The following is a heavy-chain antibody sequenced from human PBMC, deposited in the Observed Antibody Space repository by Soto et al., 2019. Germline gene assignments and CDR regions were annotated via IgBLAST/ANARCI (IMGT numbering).Heavy chain of an antibody. J-gene: IGHJ4*02. Sequence: SETLSLTCTVSGLSISSYYWILIRQSPGKGLEWVAYISHTGTTDYNPSLKSRVTISVDTSKNQFSLKLSSVTAADTAVYYCARMNYYDTSGYPFDYWGQGMMVTVSS. CDR1: GLSISSYY. CDR2: ISHTGTT. CDR3: ARMNYYDTSGYPFDY. D-gene: IGHD3-22*01. V-gene: IGHV4-59*01.